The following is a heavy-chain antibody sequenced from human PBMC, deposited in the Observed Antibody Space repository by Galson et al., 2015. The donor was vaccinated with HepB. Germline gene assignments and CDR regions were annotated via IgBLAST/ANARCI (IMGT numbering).Heavy chain of an antibody. CDR3: TSEKGYSSSWFPYYFDY. D-gene: IGHD6-13*01. V-gene: IGHV3-49*03. J-gene: IGHJ4*02. Sequence: SLRLSCAASGFTFGDYAMSWFRQAPGKGLEWVGFIRSKAYGGTTEYAASVKGRFTISRDDSKSIAYLQMNSLKTEDTAVYYCTSEKGYSSSWFPYYFDYWGQGTLVTVSS. CDR2: IRSKAYGGTT. CDR1: GFTFGDYA.